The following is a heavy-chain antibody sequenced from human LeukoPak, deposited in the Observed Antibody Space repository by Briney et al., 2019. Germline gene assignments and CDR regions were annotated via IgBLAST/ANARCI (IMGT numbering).Heavy chain of an antibody. D-gene: IGHD3-22*01. V-gene: IGHV4-34*01. CDR1: GGSFSGYY. CDR2: INHSGST. CDR3: ARAPGYYYDSSGQDAFDI. J-gene: IGHJ3*02. Sequence: SETLSLTCAVYGGSFSGYYWSWIRQPPGKGLEWIGEINHSGSTNYNPSLKSRVTISVDTSKNQFSLKLSSVTAADTAVYYCARAPGYYYDSSGQDAFDIWGQGTMVTVSS.